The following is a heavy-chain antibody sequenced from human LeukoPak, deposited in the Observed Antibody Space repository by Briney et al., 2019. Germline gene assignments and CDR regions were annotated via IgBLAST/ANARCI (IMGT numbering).Heavy chain of an antibody. Sequence: GESLQISCKGSGYSFTSYWIGWVRQMPGKGLEWMGIIYPGDSDTRYSPSFQGQVTISADKSISTAYLQWSSLKASDTAMYYCARRDQYNWNDVNWFDPWGQGTLVTVSS. D-gene: IGHD1-20*01. V-gene: IGHV5-51*01. CDR3: ARRDQYNWNDVNWFDP. J-gene: IGHJ5*02. CDR1: GYSFTSYW. CDR2: IYPGDSDT.